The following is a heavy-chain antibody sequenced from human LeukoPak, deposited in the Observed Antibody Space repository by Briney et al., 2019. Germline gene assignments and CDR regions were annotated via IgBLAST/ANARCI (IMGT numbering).Heavy chain of an antibody. CDR2: ISGSGDST. V-gene: IGHV3-23*01. J-gene: IGHJ4*02. Sequence: GGSLRLSCAASGFTFSSNSMTWVRQTPGKGLEWVSGISGSGDSTFYADSVKGRFTISRDNSRNTLCLQMSSLRPEDTAVYYCTKWSGFGDDWGQGTLVAVSS. CDR1: GFTFSSNS. CDR3: TKWSGFGDD. D-gene: IGHD3-10*01.